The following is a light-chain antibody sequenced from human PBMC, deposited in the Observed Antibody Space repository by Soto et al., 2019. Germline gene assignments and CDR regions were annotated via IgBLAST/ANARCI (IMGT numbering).Light chain of an antibody. V-gene: IGKV3-20*01. CDR2: GAS. CDR3: QQYGSSRWT. J-gene: IGKJ1*01. Sequence: DIVLTQSPGTLSLSPGERATLSCRASQSVSSSYLAWYQQKPGQAPRLLIYGASRRATGIPDRFSGSGSGTDFTLTISRLEPEDFAVYYCQQYGSSRWTFGQGTKVDIK. CDR1: QSVSSSY.